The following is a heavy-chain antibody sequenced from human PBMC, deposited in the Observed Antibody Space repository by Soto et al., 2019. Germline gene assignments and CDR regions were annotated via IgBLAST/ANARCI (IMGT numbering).Heavy chain of an antibody. V-gene: IGHV1-18*04. CDR2: ISTYNGNT. CDR3: AREEGKSDWHAFAY. CDR1: GYTFTDYG. D-gene: IGHD2-21*02. Sequence: GASVKVSCKASGYTFTDYGISWLRQSPGQGLEWMGWISTYNGNTIYAQKIQGRVTMTTDTSTSTAYVELRSLRSDDTAVYYCAREEGKSDWHAFAYWGQGTLVTVSS. J-gene: IGHJ4*02.